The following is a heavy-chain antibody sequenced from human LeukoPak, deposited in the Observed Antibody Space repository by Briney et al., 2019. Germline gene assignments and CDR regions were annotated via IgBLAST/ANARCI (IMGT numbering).Heavy chain of an antibody. CDR2: IYYSGST. D-gene: IGHD6-6*01. Sequence: SETLSLTCTVSGGSISSYYWSWIRQPPGKGLEWIGYIYYSGSTNYNPSLRSRVTISVDTSKNQFSLKLSSVTAADSALHYCARDSGGIEARPRIFDYWGQGTLVTVSS. J-gene: IGHJ4*02. V-gene: IGHV4-59*01. CDR3: ARDSGGIEARPRIFDY. CDR1: GGSISSYY.